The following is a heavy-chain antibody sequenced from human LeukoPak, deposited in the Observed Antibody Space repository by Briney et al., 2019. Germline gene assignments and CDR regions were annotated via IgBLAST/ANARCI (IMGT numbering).Heavy chain of an antibody. CDR2: IYYSGST. D-gene: IGHD5-18*01. Sequence: SETLSLTCTVSGGSISSSSYYWGWIRQPPGKGLEWIGSIYYSGSTYYNPSLKSRVTISVDTSKNQFSLKLSPVTAADTAVYYCARVGSDTAMVGYYYYYMDVWGKGTTVTVSS. V-gene: IGHV4-39*01. CDR1: GGSISSSSYY. CDR3: ARVGSDTAMVGYYYYYMDV. J-gene: IGHJ6*03.